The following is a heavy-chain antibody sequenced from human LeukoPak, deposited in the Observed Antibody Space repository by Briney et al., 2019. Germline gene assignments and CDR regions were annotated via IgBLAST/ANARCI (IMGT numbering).Heavy chain of an antibody. J-gene: IGHJ4*02. D-gene: IGHD6-13*01. CDR3: ARVGAAVGISNYFDY. V-gene: IGHV3-21*01. Sequence: GGSLRLSCAASGFTFSSYNMNWVRQAPGKGLEWVSSISGSNNYTYYVDSVKGRFTISRDNAKKSLYLQMNSLRVEDTAVYYCARVGAAVGISNYFDYWGQGTLVTVSS. CDR1: GFTFSSYN. CDR2: ISGSNNYT.